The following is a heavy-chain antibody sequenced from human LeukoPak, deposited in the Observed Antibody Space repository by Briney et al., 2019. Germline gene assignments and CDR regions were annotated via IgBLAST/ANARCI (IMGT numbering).Heavy chain of an antibody. J-gene: IGHJ4*02. D-gene: IGHD6-13*01. CDR2: IVGSSST. Sequence: GGSLRLSCATSGFSFTDYPMNWVRQAPGKGLEWVSSIVGSSSTYYADSLKGRFTISRDNAKNSLYLQMNSLRAEDTAVYYCARIGAGSSRDYWGQGTLVTVSS. V-gene: IGHV3-69-1*01. CDR3: ARIGAGSSRDY. CDR1: GFSFTDYP.